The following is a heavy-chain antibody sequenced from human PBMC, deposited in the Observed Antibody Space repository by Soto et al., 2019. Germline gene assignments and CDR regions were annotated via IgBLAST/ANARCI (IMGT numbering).Heavy chain of an antibody. D-gene: IGHD2-21*01. CDR2: ISGGGDAT. V-gene: IGHV3-23*01. CDR3: ARKVVGSTSLPDYWYFDL. J-gene: IGHJ2*01. CDR1: GFTFINYA. Sequence: EVQLLESGGDSVQPGGSVRLSCAGSGFTFINYAMNWVRQAPGKGLEWFSTISGGGDATFFADSVRGRFTFSRDNSKNTVTLQMNSLGVDDTAVYYCARKVVGSTSLPDYWYFDLWGRGTLVTVSS.